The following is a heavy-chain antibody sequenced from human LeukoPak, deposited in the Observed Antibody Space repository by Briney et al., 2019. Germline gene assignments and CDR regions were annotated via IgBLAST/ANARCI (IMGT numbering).Heavy chain of an antibody. CDR2: ISTSGSAI. J-gene: IGHJ4*02. V-gene: IGHV3-48*03. Sequence: PGGSLRLSCTASGLSFSSYEIHWVRQAPGKGLEWVSYISTSGSAIYADSVKGRFTISRDSAKNSLYLQMNSLSAEDTAVYYCARVKYCSNGICYNRYYFDYWGQGTLVTVSS. D-gene: IGHD2-8*01. CDR1: GLSFSSYE. CDR3: ARVKYCSNGICYNRYYFDY.